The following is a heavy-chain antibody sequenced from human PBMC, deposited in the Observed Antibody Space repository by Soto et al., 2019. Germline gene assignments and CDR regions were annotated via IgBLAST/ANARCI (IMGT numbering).Heavy chain of an antibody. CDR1: GGSFSGYY. CDR3: ARGDSSGYYIGFDY. J-gene: IGHJ4*02. CDR2: INHRGST. D-gene: IGHD3-22*01. Sequence: QVQLQQWGAGLLKPSETLSLTCAVYGGSFSGYYWSWIRQPPGKGLEWIGEINHRGSTNYNPSLKSRVTISVDTSKNQFSLKLSSVTAADTAVYYCARGDSSGYYIGFDYWGQGTLVTVSS. V-gene: IGHV4-34*01.